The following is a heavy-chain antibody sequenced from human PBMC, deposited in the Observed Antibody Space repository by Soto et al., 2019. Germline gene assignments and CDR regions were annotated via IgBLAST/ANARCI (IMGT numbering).Heavy chain of an antibody. CDR1: GGSISSYY. J-gene: IGHJ5*02. CDR2: IYYSGST. D-gene: IGHD3-16*02. CDR3: ARLLRDYDYIWGSYRLWPDP. V-gene: IGHV4-59*08. Sequence: SETLSLTCTVSGGSISSYYWSWIRQPPGKGLEWIGYIYYSGSTNYNPSLKSRVTISVDTSKNQFSLKLSSVTAADTAVYYCARLLRDYDYIWGSYRLWPDPWGQGTLVTVSS.